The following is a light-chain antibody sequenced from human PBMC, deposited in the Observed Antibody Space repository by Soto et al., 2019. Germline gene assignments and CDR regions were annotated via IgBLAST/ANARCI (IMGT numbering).Light chain of an antibody. CDR2: DNN. J-gene: IGLJ2*01. V-gene: IGLV1-51*01. CDR1: NSNIGNND. CDR3: GTWDNNLRAVV. Sequence: QSVLTQPPSVSAAPGQKVTISCSGSNSNIGNNDVSWYQQVPGTAPRLLVYDNNKRPSGIPDRFSDSKSDTSATLVITGLQTGDEADYYCGTWDNNLRAVVFGGGTKLTVL.